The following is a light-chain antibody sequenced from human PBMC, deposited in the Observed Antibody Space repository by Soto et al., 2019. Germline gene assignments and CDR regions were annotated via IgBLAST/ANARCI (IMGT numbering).Light chain of an antibody. V-gene: IGKV3-15*01. Sequence: EVVMTQSPATLSVSPGERATLSCRSSQSVTTNMAWYQQKPGQAPRLLIYGASTRATDIPARFSGSGSGTDFTLTIRSLEPEDFAVYYCQQRNNWPGTFGQGTKVDIK. CDR2: GAS. CDR3: QQRNNWPGT. CDR1: QSVTTN. J-gene: IGKJ1*01.